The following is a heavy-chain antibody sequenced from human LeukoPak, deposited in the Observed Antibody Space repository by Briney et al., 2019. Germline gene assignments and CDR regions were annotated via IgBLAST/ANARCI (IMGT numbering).Heavy chain of an antibody. CDR1: GGSISSSSSY. D-gene: IGHD1-26*01. Sequence: SETLSLTCTVSGGSISSSSSYWGWIRQPPGKGLEWIGHIFHSGRTSYNPSLMSRVTISVDTSKNQFSLKLSSVTAADTAVYYCASIVGATDYYDAFDIWGQGTMVTVSS. V-gene: IGHV4-39*07. J-gene: IGHJ3*02. CDR2: IFHSGRT. CDR3: ASIVGATDYYDAFDI.